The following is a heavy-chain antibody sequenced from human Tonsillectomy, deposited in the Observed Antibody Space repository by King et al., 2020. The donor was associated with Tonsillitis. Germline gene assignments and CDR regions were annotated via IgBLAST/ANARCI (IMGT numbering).Heavy chain of an antibody. V-gene: IGHV4-59*08. Sequence: VQLQESGPGLVKPSETLSLTCTVSGGSISSYYWSWIRQPPGKGLEWIGFIYHSGSTNYNPSLKSRVSISVDTSKNQFSLRLSSVTAAVTAVYYCAGGVGATRFDYWGQGTLVTVSS. CDR3: AGGVGATRFDY. D-gene: IGHD1-26*01. CDR2: IYHSGST. J-gene: IGHJ4*02. CDR1: GGSISSYY.